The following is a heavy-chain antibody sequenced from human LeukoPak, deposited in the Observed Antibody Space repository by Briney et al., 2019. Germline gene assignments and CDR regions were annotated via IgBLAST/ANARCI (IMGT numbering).Heavy chain of an antibody. CDR3: VRDGRYDY. CDR1: GFTFNKYY. Sequence: PGGSLRLSCVVSGFTFNKYYMHWVRQAPGKGLEWVANIKQDGSESNYVDSVKGRFTISRDNARNSMYLQMHSLRVEDTAVYYCVRDGRYDYWGQGILVTVSS. V-gene: IGHV3-7*03. D-gene: IGHD3-9*01. CDR2: IKQDGSES. J-gene: IGHJ4*02.